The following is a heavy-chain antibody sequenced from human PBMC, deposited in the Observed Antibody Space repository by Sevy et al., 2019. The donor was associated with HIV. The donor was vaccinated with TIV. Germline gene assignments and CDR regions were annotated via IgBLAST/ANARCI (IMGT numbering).Heavy chain of an antibody. Sequence: GGSLRLSCAASGFTFSDYYMSWIRQAPGKGLEWVSYISSSGSTIYYADSVKGRFTISGDNAKNSLYLQMNSLRAEDTAVYYCARRLRLGELSSYYFDYWGQGTLVTVSS. D-gene: IGHD3-16*02. CDR3: ARRLRLGELSSYYFDY. J-gene: IGHJ4*02. CDR2: ISSSGSTI. CDR1: GFTFSDYY. V-gene: IGHV3-11*01.